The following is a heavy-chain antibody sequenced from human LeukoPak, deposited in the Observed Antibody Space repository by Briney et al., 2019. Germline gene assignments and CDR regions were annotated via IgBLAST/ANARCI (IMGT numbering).Heavy chain of an antibody. Sequence: ASVKVSCKAPGYTFTVYYMHWVRQAPGQGLGWMGWINPNSGGTNYAQKFQGRVTITTDESTSTAYMELSSLRSEDTAVYYCATPSGALGDHYFDYWGQGTLVTVSS. CDR2: INPNSGGT. D-gene: IGHD1-26*01. V-gene: IGHV1-2*02. CDR3: ATPSGALGDHYFDY. J-gene: IGHJ4*02. CDR1: GYTFTVYY.